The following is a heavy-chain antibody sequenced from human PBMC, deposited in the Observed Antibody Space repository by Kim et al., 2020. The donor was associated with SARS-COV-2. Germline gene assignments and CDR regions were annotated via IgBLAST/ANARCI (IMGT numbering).Heavy chain of an antibody. CDR2: IIPIFGTA. V-gene: IGHV1-69*13. D-gene: IGHD3-3*01. CDR1: GGTFSSYA. Sequence: SVKVSCKASGGTFSSYAISWVRQAPGQGLEWMGGIIPIFGTANYAQKFQGRVTITADESTSTAYMELSSLRSEDTAVYYCARVPLPIFGVVSILEAFDIWGQGTMVTVSS. CDR3: ARVPLPIFGVVSILEAFDI. J-gene: IGHJ3*02.